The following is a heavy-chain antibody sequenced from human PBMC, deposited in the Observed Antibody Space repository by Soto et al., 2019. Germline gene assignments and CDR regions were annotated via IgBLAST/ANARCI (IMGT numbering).Heavy chain of an antibody. V-gene: IGHV1-18*04. CDR1: GYTFTSYG. CDR2: ISAYNGNT. J-gene: IGHJ4*02. Sequence: QVQLVQSGAEVKKPGASVKVSCKASGYTFTSYGISWVRQAPGQGLEWMGWISAYNGNTNYAQKLQGRVTMTTDTSTSTAYMELRSLRSGDTAVYYCARVSPYAGAETYMLPVDYWGQGTLVTVSS. CDR3: ARVSPYAGAETYMLPVDY. D-gene: IGHD2-2*01.